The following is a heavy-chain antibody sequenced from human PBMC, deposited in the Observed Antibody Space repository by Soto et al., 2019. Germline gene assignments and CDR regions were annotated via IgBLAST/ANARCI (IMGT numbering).Heavy chain of an antibody. Sequence: QVQLQESGPGLVKPSGTLSLTCAVSGGSISSDKWWSWVRQPPGKGLEWIGEIYHSGRTNYNPSLETXXTXSAXKSKNQCSLKLNSVTAADTAVYYCASNRWADAFDIWGQGTMVTVSS. CDR3: ASNRWADAFDI. V-gene: IGHV4-4*02. CDR1: GGSISSDKW. D-gene: IGHD3-16*02. CDR2: IYHSGRT. J-gene: IGHJ3*02.